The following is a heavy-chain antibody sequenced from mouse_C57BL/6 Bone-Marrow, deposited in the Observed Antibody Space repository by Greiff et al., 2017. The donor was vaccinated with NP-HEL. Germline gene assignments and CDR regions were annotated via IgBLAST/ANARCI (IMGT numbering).Heavy chain of an antibody. CDR2: INPGSGGT. CDR3: ARRGYGSPYWYFDV. J-gene: IGHJ1*03. CDR1: GYAFTNYL. V-gene: IGHV1-54*01. D-gene: IGHD1-1*01. Sequence: QVQLQQSGAELVRPGTSVKVSCKASGYAFTNYLIEWVKQRPGQGLEWIGVINPGSGGTNYNEKLKGKATRTADKSSSTAYMQLSSLTSEDSAVYFCARRGYGSPYWYFDVWGTGTTVTVSS.